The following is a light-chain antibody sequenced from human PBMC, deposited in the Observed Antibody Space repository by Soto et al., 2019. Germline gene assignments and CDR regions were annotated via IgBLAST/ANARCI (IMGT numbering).Light chain of an antibody. Sequence: QSVLTQPPSASGSPGQSVTISCTGTSSDVGGYNYVSWYQQHPGKAPKLMIYEVSKRPSGVPDRFSGSKSGNTASLTVSGLQAEDEPDYYCSSYAGSTYVFGTGTKVTVL. V-gene: IGLV2-8*01. J-gene: IGLJ1*01. CDR1: SSDVGGYNY. CDR3: SSYAGSTYV. CDR2: EVS.